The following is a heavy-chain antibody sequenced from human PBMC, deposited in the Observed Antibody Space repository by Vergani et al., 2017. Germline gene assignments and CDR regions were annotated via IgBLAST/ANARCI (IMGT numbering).Heavy chain of an antibody. CDR2: ISSGGTT. D-gene: IGHD5-12*01. Sequence: EVQVVESGGDLVQPGGSLRLSCAASGFTVSGYYISWVRQAPGKGLEWVSLISSGGTTYYADSVKGRFTISRYNSKNTVHLHMNSLKPEDTALYYCAREGSSGYDWAYWGQGTLFVVSS. V-gene: IGHV3-66*02. J-gene: IGHJ4*02. CDR3: AREGSSGYDWAY. CDR1: GFTVSGYY.